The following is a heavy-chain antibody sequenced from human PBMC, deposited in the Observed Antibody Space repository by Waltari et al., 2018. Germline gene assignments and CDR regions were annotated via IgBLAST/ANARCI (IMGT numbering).Heavy chain of an antibody. CDR3: ARAALPSAAWPYYSYGMDV. V-gene: IGHV3-74*01. D-gene: IGHD5-12*01. Sequence: EVQLVESAGGLVQPGGSLRLSCVASGFTFDNYWMHWARQAPGTGLVWVSRINSDGTSTSYADSVKGRFTISRDNARNTLYLQMNTLRADDTAVYYCARAALPSAAWPYYSYGMDVWGQGTTVTVSS. J-gene: IGHJ6*02. CDR2: INSDGTST. CDR1: GFTFDNYW.